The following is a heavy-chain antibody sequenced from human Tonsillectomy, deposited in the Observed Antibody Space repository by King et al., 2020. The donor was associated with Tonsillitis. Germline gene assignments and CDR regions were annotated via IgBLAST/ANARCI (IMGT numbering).Heavy chain of an antibody. Sequence: VQLVQSGAEVQKAGESLKISCKGSGYSFATYWIGWVRQMPGKGLEWMGLIYPDDSDTRYSPSFQGQVTISADKSINTAYLQWSSLKASDTAIYYCARWGLTNYDSSGYYYPFDYWGQGTLVTVSS. CDR3: ARWGLTNYDSSGYYYPFDY. D-gene: IGHD3-22*01. V-gene: IGHV5-51*01. CDR2: IYPDDSDT. J-gene: IGHJ4*02. CDR1: GYSFATYW.